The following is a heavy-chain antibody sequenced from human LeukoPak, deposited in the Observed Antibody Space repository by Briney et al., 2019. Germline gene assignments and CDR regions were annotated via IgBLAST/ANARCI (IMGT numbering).Heavy chain of an antibody. D-gene: IGHD3-3*01. CDR2: ISYDGGNK. CDR3: AKSAPEYYDFWSGPDY. J-gene: IGHJ4*02. CDR1: GFTFSSYG. V-gene: IGHV3-30*18. Sequence: GGSLRLSCAASGFTFSSYGMHWVRQAPGKGLEWVAVISYDGGNKYYADSVKGRFTISRDNSKNTLYLQMNSLRAEDTAVYYCAKSAPEYYDFWSGPDYWGQGTLVTVSS.